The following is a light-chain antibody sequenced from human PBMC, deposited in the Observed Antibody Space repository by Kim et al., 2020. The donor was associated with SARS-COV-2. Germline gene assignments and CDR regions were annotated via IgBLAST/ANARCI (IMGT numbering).Light chain of an antibody. V-gene: IGLV3-19*01. CDR3: NSRDSNDNVV. CDR1: SLRSYY. Sequence: VALGKTVRITCQGGSLRSYYATWYQQKPGQAPILVIYGKNNRPSGIPDRFSGSSSGNTASLIITGTQAGDEADYYCNSRDSNDNVVFGGGTQLTVL. J-gene: IGLJ2*01. CDR2: GKN.